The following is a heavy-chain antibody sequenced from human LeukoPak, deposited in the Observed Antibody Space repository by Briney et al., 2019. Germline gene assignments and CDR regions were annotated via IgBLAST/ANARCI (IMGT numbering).Heavy chain of an antibody. J-gene: IGHJ4*02. D-gene: IGHD4-17*01. CDR3: AKSPRRDYGDYGEFDY. Sequence: GGSLRLSCAASGFTFSSYAMSWVRQAPGKGLEWVSAISGSGGSTYYADSVKGRFTISGDNSKNTLYLQMNSLRAEDTAVYYCAKSPRRDYGDYGEFDYWGQGTLVIVSS. V-gene: IGHV3-23*01. CDR1: GFTFSSYA. CDR2: ISGSGGST.